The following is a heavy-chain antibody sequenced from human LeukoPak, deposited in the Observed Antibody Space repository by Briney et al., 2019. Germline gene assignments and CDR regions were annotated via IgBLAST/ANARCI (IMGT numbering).Heavy chain of an antibody. J-gene: IGHJ3*02. CDR2: ISTSSSYI. V-gene: IGHV3-21*01. Sequence: GGSLRLSCAASGFTFNTYIMNCVRQAPGKGLEWVSSISTSSSYIYYADSVKGRFTISRDNAKNSLFLQMDSLRADDTAVYYCARADSSGYYLVGGFDIWGQGTIVTVSS. CDR1: GFTFNTYI. D-gene: IGHD3-22*01. CDR3: ARADSSGYYLVGGFDI.